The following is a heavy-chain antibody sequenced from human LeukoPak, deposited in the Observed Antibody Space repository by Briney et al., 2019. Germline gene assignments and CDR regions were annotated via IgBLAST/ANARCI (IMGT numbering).Heavy chain of an antibody. V-gene: IGHV4-34*01. CDR1: GGSFSGYY. CDR3: ARDLWHYSDNGAFDY. Sequence: NPSETLSLTCAVYGGSFSGYYWSWIRQPPGKGLEWIGEINHSGSTNYNPSLKSRVTISVDTSRNQFSLELKSLTAADTAVYYCARDLWHYSDNGAFDYWGQGALVTVS. J-gene: IGHJ4*02. D-gene: IGHD4/OR15-4a*01. CDR2: INHSGST.